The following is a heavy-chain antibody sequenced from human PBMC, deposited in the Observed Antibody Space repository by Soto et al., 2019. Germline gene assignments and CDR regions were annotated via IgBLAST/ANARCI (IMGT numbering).Heavy chain of an antibody. V-gene: IGHV4-30-4*01. CDR3: VGMGIVAAGGTIDR. D-gene: IGHD6-13*01. Sequence: QVQLQESGPGLVKPSQTLSLTCSVSGGSLSSGDYYWSWIRQPPGKGLEWVGYIDYAGSTHYNPSLETRPIISVDTSKNQFSLKLSSVTAADTALYYCVGMGIVAAGGTIDRWGQGTLVTVSS. J-gene: IGHJ4*02. CDR2: IDYAGST. CDR1: GGSLSSGDYY.